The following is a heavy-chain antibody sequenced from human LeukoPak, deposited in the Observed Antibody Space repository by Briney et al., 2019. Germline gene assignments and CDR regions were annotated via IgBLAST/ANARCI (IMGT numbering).Heavy chain of an antibody. D-gene: IGHD3-22*01. CDR2: ISSSSSYI. J-gene: IGHJ2*01. Sequence: PGGSLRLSCAASGFTFNMYSMNWVRQAPGKGLEWVSSISSSSSYIYYADSVKGRFTISRDNAKNSLYLQMSSLRAEDTAVYYCARDVYDTTGYVYWYFDLWGRGTLVTVSS. CDR1: GFTFNMYS. CDR3: ARDVYDTTGYVYWYFDL. V-gene: IGHV3-21*01.